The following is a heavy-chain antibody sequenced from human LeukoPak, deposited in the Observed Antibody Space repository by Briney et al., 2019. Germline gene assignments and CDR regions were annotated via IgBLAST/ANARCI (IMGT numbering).Heavy chain of an antibody. J-gene: IGHJ3*02. CDR3: AGRPYYDVLTGPDGAFDI. CDR1: GGSISSSSYY. V-gene: IGHV4-39*01. D-gene: IGHD3-9*01. CDR2: IYYSGST. Sequence: SETLSLTCTVSGGSISSSSYYWGWIRQPPGKGLEWIGSIYYSGSTYYNPSLKSRVTISVDTSKNQFSLKLSSVTAADTAVYYCAGRPYYDVLTGPDGAFDIWGQGTMVTASS.